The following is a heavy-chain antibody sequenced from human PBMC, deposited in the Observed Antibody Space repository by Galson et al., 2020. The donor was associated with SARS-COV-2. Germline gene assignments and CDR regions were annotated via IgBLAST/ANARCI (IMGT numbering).Heavy chain of an antibody. CDR3: ARNSDFFEYFDY. J-gene: IGHJ4*02. V-gene: IGHV3-30*01. CDR1: GFIFSDYA. CDR2: ISYDGSNN. Sequence: GGSLRLSCAASGFIFSDYAMHWVRQAQGKGLEWMTAISYDGSNNFYADSVKGRFTISRDKSKHTLYLQMDSLRPGDTAVYYCARNSDFFEYFDYWGQGTLVTVSS. D-gene: IGHD4-4*01.